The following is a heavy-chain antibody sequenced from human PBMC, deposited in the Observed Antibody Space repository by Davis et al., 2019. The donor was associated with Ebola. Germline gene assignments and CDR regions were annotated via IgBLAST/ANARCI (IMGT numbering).Heavy chain of an antibody. CDR3: ARGPHLQYSSGWYANY. Sequence: PSETLSLTCTVSGGSISSYYWSWIRQPPGKGLEWIGYIYYSGSTNYNPSLKSRLTMSVDTSKNQFSLKLSSVTAADTAVYYCARGPHLQYSSGWYANYWGQGTLVTVSS. CDR1: GGSISSYY. D-gene: IGHD6-19*01. V-gene: IGHV4-59*12. J-gene: IGHJ4*02. CDR2: IYYSGST.